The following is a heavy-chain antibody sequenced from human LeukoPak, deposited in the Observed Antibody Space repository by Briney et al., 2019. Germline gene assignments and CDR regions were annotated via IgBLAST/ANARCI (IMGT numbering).Heavy chain of an antibody. J-gene: IGHJ4*02. CDR1: GFTFSSYS. Sequence: PGGSLRLSCAASGFTFSSYSMSWVRQAPGKGLEWASSISSSSSYIYYADSVKGRFTISRDNAKNSLYLQMNSLRAEDTAVYYCARERVPYSSSWSFDYWGQGTLVTVSS. V-gene: IGHV3-21*01. D-gene: IGHD6-13*01. CDR2: ISSSSSYI. CDR3: ARERVPYSSSWSFDY.